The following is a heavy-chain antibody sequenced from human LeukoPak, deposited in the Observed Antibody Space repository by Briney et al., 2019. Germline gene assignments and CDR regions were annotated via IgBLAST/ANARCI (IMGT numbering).Heavy chain of an antibody. D-gene: IGHD6-6*01. Sequence: GGSLRLSCAASGFTFNKSWMSWVRQAPGKGPEWVSRIDNGGSTTLYADSVRGRFTISRDSAKNTLYLQMNSLRAEDTAIYYCARVRSDYSSSSPPDYWGQGTPVTVSS. CDR2: IDNGGSTT. V-gene: IGHV3-74*01. CDR1: GFTFNKSW. J-gene: IGHJ4*02. CDR3: ARVRSDYSSSSPPDY.